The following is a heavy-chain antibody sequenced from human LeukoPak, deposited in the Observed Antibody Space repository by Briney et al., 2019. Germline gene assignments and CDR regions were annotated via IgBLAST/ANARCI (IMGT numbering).Heavy chain of an antibody. V-gene: IGHV3-30-3*01. CDR1: GFTFSSYA. CDR2: ISYDGSNK. J-gene: IGHJ3*02. D-gene: IGHD2-2*03. Sequence: GGSLRLSCAASGFTFSSYAMSWVRQAPGKGLEWVAVISYDGSNKYYADSVKGRFTISRDNSKNTLYLQMNSLRAEDTAVYYCARDGYDGDAFDIWGQGTMVTVSS. CDR3: ARDGYDGDAFDI.